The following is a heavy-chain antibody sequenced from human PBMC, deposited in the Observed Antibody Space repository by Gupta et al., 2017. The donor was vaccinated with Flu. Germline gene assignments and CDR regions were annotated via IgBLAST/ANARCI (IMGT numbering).Heavy chain of an antibody. D-gene: IGHD6-19*01. V-gene: IGHV4-39*01. Sequence: IKSENYYWGWIRQAPGKGLEWIGNFFYGGSTYYNPSLKSRVSISADTSKNQFSLTLTSVTAADTAVYYCARLRSPFSRGWYWGQGTLVTVSS. CDR2: FFYGGST. CDR3: ARLRSPFSRGWY. CDR1: IKSENYY. J-gene: IGHJ4*02.